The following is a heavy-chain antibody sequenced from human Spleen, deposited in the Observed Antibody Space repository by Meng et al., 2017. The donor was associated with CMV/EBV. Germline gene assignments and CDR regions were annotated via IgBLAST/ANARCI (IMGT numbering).Heavy chain of an antibody. V-gene: IGHV4-31*03. CDR3: ARGGSSSVYFDF. CDR2: IYYSGST. J-gene: IGHJ4*02. Sequence: TVSGGSISSGAYSWSWLRQHPGKGLEWIGYIYYSGSTYFNPSLKSRITISVDTSKGQFYLTLSSVTAADTAVYYCARGGSSSVYFDFWGQGTLVTVSS. CDR1: GGSISSGAYS. D-gene: IGHD6-13*01.